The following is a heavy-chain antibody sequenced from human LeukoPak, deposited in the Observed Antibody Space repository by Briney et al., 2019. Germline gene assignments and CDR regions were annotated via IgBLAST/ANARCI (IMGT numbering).Heavy chain of an antibody. CDR2: IYPGDSDT. Sequence: GESLKISCKGSGYSFTSYWIAWVRQMPGKGLEWMGIIYPGDSDTRYSPSFQGQVTISADESISTAYLQWSSLKASDTAMYYCARPSMPVVSDAFDIWGQGTMVTVSS. CDR1: GYSFTSYW. D-gene: IGHD2-15*01. V-gene: IGHV5-51*01. CDR3: ARPSMPVVSDAFDI. J-gene: IGHJ3*02.